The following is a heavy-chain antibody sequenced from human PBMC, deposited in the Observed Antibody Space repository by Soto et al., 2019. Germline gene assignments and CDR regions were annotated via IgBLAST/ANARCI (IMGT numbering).Heavy chain of an antibody. Sequence: TWTVSGGRISTSSYYWCRLRHPPGKGLEWIGSIYYSGSTYYTPSLKSRVTISVDTSKNQFSLKLSSVTAADTAVYYCASYLDLVVVTSTLFDPWGQGSPVTV. D-gene: IGHD2-2*03. CDR1: GGRISTSSYY. CDR2: IYYSGST. CDR3: ASYLDLVVVTSTLFDP. V-gene: IGHV4-39*01. J-gene: IGHJ5*02.